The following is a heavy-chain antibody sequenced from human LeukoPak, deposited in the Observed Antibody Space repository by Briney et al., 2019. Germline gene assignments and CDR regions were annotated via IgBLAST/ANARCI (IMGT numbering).Heavy chain of an antibody. CDR1: GGSISSGGYS. V-gene: IGHV4-30-2*01. D-gene: IGHD4-17*01. J-gene: IGHJ5*02. CDR3: AREVTVTTHNWFDP. CDR2: IYHSGST. Sequence: SETLSLTCAVSGGSISSGGYSWSWIRQPPGKGLEWIGYIYHSGSTYYNPSLKSRVTMSVDRSKNQFSLKLSSVTAADTAVYYCAREVTVTTHNWFDPWGQGTLVTVPS.